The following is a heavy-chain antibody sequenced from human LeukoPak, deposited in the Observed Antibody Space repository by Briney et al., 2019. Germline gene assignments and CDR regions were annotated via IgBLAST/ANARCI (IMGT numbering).Heavy chain of an antibody. J-gene: IGHJ4*02. D-gene: IGHD1-14*01. CDR1: GFTFSSYE. CDR2: ISSSGSTI. Sequence: GGSLRLSCAASGFTFSSYEMNWVRQAPGKGLEWVSYISSSGSTIYFADSVKGRFPISRDNAKNSLYLQMNSLRAEDTAVYYCAREPVSPLPDYWGQGTLVTVSS. V-gene: IGHV3-48*03. CDR3: AREPVSPLPDY.